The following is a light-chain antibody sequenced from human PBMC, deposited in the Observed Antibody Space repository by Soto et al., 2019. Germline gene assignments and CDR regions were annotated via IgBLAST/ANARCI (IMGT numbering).Light chain of an antibody. V-gene: IGLV7-46*01. CDR1: TGAVTNGHY. CDR3: LLSYNGPYV. J-gene: IGLJ1*01. CDR2: DTT. Sequence: QAVVTQEPSLTASPGGTVTLTCGSSTGAVTNGHYPYWFQQKPGQAPRTLIYDTTNRHSWTPARLSGSLLGGKAALTLSGAQPEDEAEYYCLLSYNGPYVFGTGTKVTVL.